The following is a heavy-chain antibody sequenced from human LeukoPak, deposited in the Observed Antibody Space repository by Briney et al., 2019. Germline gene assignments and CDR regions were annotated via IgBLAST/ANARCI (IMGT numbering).Heavy chain of an antibody. CDR1: GFAFSNYG. J-gene: IGHJ4*02. CDR2: ISGVST. V-gene: IGHV3-23*01. Sequence: GGSLRLSCTTSGFAFSNYGMSWVRQAPGKGLEWVSGISGVSTYYADSVKGRFTISRDNSKNVLYLQMNRLRAEDTAVYSCVKDICTSPRCLFYFGSWGQGTLVTVSS. D-gene: IGHD2-8*01. CDR3: VKDICTSPRCLFYFGS.